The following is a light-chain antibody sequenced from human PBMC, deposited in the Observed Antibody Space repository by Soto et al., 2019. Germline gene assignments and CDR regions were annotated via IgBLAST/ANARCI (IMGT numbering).Light chain of an antibody. CDR2: AAS. CDR3: QQTYNSPWT. V-gene: IGKV1-39*01. CDR1: QSVSTY. Sequence: DIQMTQSPSSLSASVGDRVTITCRAIQSVSTYLNWYHQKPGKAPKLLIYAASNLQGGVPSRFSGSGSGTDFTLTISSLQPGDFATYFCQQTYNSPWTFGQGTTVDFK. J-gene: IGKJ1*01.